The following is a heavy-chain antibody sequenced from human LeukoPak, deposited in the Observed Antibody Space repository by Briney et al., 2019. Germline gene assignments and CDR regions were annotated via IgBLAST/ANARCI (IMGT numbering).Heavy chain of an antibody. CDR2: IYPGDSDT. J-gene: IGHJ3*02. D-gene: IGHD5-18*01. CDR1: GYSFTSYW. CDR3: ASCEDPYSYGSTYAFDI. Sequence: GESLKISCKGSGYSFTSYWIGWVRQMPGKGLEWMGIIYPGDSDTRYSPSFQGQVTISADKSISTAYLQWSSLKASDTAMYYCASCEDPYSYGSTYAFDIWGQGTMVTVSS. V-gene: IGHV5-51*01.